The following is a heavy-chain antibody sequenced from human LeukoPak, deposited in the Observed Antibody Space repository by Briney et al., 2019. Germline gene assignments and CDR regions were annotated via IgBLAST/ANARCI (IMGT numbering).Heavy chain of an antibody. CDR1: GFTFSSYA. J-gene: IGHJ4*02. D-gene: IGHD3-16*02. Sequence: GGSLRLSCAASGFTFSSYAMHWVRQAPGKGLEWVAVISYDGSNKYYADSVKGRFTIPRDNSKNTLYLQMNSLRAEDTAVYYGARDDYDYVWGSYRSDYWGQGTRVTVSS. V-gene: IGHV3-30-3*01. CDR2: ISYDGSNK. CDR3: ARDDYDYVWGSYRSDY.